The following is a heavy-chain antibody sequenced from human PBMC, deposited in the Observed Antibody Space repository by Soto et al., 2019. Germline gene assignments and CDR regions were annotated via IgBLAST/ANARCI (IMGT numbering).Heavy chain of an antibody. V-gene: IGHV3-23*01. CDR1: KFTFSSHA. Sequence: EVQLLESGGGLVQPGGSLRLSCAASKFTFSSHAMNWVRQAPGKGLEWVSAISGSGGSPVYADSVKGRFTISRDNSRNTLYLQMNSLRAEDTAVYYCASDYYGMDVWGQGTTVTVSS. CDR2: ISGSGGSP. CDR3: ASDYYGMDV. J-gene: IGHJ6*02.